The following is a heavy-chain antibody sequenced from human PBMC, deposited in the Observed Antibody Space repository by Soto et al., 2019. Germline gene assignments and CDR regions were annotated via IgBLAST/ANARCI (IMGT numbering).Heavy chain of an antibody. J-gene: IGHJ5*02. CDR2: IIPILGIA. CDR3: ARSGMVRGGGFLTNWFDP. V-gene: IGHV1-69*02. Sequence: ASVKVSCKASGGTFSSYTISWVRQAPGQGLEWMGRIIPILGIANYAQKFQGRVTITADKSTSTAYMELSSLRSEDTAVYYCARSGMVRGGGFLTNWFDPWGQGTLVTVSS. D-gene: IGHD3-10*01. CDR1: GGTFSSYT.